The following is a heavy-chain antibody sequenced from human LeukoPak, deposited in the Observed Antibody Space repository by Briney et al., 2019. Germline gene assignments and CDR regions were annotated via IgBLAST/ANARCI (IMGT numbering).Heavy chain of an antibody. D-gene: IGHD3-10*01. V-gene: IGHV3-23*01. Sequence: GSLRLSCAASGFTFSSYAMSWVRQAPGKGLEWVSAISGSGGSTYYADSVKGRFTISRDNSKNTLYLQMNSLRAEDTAVYYCARGQYYYGSGSYPLGYWGQGTLVTVSS. CDR3: ARGQYYYGSGSYPLGY. CDR2: ISGSGGST. J-gene: IGHJ4*02. CDR1: GFTFSSYA.